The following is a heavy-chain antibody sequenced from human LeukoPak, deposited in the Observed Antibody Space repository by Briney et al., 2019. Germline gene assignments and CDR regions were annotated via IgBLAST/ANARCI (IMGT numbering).Heavy chain of an antibody. J-gene: IGHJ5*02. CDR3: ARVIGYCSGGSCYYWFDP. Sequence: SETLSLTCTVSGGSISSYYWGWIRQPPGKGLEWIGYIYYSGSTNYNPSLKSRVTISVDTSKNQFSLKLSSVTSADTAVYYCARVIGYCSGGSCYYWFDPWGQGTLVTVSS. V-gene: IGHV4-59*12. CDR1: GGSISSYY. CDR2: IYYSGST. D-gene: IGHD2-15*01.